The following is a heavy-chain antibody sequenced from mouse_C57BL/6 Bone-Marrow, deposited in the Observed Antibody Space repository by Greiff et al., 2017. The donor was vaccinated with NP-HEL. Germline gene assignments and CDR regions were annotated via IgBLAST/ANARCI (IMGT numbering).Heavy chain of an antibody. J-gene: IGHJ2*01. CDR1: GFTFSSYT. Sequence: DVHLVESGGGLVKPGGSLKLSCAASGFTFSSYTMSWVRQTPEKRLEWVATISGGGGYTYYPDSVKGRFTISRDNANNTLYLQVSSLRSEDTALYYCARHPDASEYFDYWGQGTTVTVSS. CDR2: ISGGGGYT. D-gene: IGHD6-1*01. CDR3: ARHPDASEYFDY. V-gene: IGHV5-9*01.